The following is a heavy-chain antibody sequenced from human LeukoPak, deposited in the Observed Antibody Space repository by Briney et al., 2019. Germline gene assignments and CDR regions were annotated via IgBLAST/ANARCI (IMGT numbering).Heavy chain of an antibody. J-gene: IGHJ4*02. D-gene: IGHD3-10*01. CDR2: MNPNSGNK. CDR1: VYTFTSYD. V-gene: IGHV1-8*01. Sequence: ASVTVSLKSSVYTFTSYDSNWVRQATAQGLEWMGLMNPNSGNKGYAHKFQDRVAITINTPISTHYMSLSSLRSEGRAVCYCARGEGRADNYYGSGSYYYWGQGTLVTVSS. CDR3: ARGEGRADNYYGSGSYYY.